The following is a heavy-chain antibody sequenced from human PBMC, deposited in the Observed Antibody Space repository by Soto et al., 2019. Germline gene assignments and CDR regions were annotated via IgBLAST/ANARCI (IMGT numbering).Heavy chain of an antibody. V-gene: IGHV1-18*01. CDR1: GYTFTSYG. Sequence: QVQLVQSGAEVKKPGASVKVSCKASGYTFTSYGISWVRQAPGQGLEWMGWISAYNGNTNYAQKLQGRVTMTTDTPTSTAYVELRSLRSDDTAVYYCARGVVHSSGWHPTGTHDYWGQGTLVTVSS. J-gene: IGHJ4*02. CDR2: ISAYNGNT. CDR3: ARGVVHSSGWHPTGTHDY. D-gene: IGHD6-19*01.